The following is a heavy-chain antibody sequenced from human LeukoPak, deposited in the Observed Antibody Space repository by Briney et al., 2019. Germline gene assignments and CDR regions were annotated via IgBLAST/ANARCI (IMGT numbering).Heavy chain of an antibody. J-gene: IGHJ6*03. CDR2: IKQDGSEK. V-gene: IGHV3-7*01. CDR1: GFTFSSYW. Sequence: GGSLRLSCAASGFTFSSYWMSWVRQAPGKGLEWVANIKQDGSEKYYVDSVKGRFTISRDNAKNSLYLQMNSLRAEDTAVYYCARDQITMVRGVMSDYMDVWGKGTTVTVSS. CDR3: ARDQITMVRGVMSDYMDV. D-gene: IGHD3-10*01.